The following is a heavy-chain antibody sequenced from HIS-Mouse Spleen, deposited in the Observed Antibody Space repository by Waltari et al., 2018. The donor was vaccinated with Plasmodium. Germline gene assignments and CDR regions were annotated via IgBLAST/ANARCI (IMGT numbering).Heavy chain of an antibody. Sequence: QVTLRESGPALVKPTQTLTLTSTFSGFSLSTSGMCVSWFRQPPGKALEWLARIDWDDDKYYSTSLKTRLTISKDTSKNQVVLTMTNMDPVDTATYYCARHKKRGQLVRGYFDYWGQGTLVTVSS. V-gene: IGHV2-70*15. CDR1: GFSLSTSGMC. CDR3: ARHKKRGQLVRGYFDY. J-gene: IGHJ4*02. D-gene: IGHD6-6*01. CDR2: IDWDDDK.